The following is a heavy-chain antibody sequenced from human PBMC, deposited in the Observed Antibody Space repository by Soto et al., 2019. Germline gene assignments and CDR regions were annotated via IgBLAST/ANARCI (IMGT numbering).Heavy chain of an antibody. J-gene: IGHJ3*02. CDR1: GGSIGNHY. D-gene: IGHD3-3*01. CDR3: AKNLYGYYVNPDI. CDR2: IHYSGRT. V-gene: IGHV4-59*11. Sequence: QLQLQESGPGLVKPSETLSLTCTVSGGSIGNHYWSWIRQPPGKGLEWIGYIHYSGRTWYNPSLKRRVTISVDKARIQFSLKLSSVTAADTAVYFCAKNLYGYYVNPDIWGQGTMVTVSS.